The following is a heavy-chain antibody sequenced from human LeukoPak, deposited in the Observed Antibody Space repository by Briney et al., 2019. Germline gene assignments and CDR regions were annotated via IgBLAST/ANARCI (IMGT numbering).Heavy chain of an antibody. V-gene: IGHV1-2*04. CDR1: GYTLTGYY. D-gene: IGHD3-9*01. CDR2: INPNSGGT. CDR3: ARGVMDILTGYPPTLEYFQH. Sequence: ASVKVSCKASGYTLTGYYMHWVRQAPGQGLEWMGWINPNSGGTNYAQKFQGWVTMTRDTSISTAYMELSRLRSDDTAVYYCARGVMDILTGYPPTLEYFQHWGQGTLVTVSS. J-gene: IGHJ1*01.